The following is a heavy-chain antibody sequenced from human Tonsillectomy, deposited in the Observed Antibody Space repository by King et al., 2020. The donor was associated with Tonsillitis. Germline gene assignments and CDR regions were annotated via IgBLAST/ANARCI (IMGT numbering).Heavy chain of an antibody. V-gene: IGHV4-59*01. D-gene: IGHD5-24*01. CDR1: GGSISSYY. Sequence: QVPLQESGPGLVKPSETLSLTCTVSGGSISSYYWSWIRQPPGKGLEWIGYIYYSGSTNYNPSLKSRVTISVDTSKNQFSLKLSSVTAADTAVYYCARGRLHDDDYWGQGTLVTVSS. CDR3: ARGRLHDDDY. J-gene: IGHJ4*02. CDR2: IYYSGST.